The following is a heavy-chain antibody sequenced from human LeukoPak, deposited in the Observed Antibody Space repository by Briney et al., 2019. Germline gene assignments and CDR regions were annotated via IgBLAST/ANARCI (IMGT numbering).Heavy chain of an antibody. CDR1: GFSFPTYA. V-gene: IGHV3-23*01. J-gene: IGHJ5*02. D-gene: IGHD3-3*01. CDR2: IRVSDGAT. CDR3: AREGDFGWFDP. Sequence: GGSLRLSCAASGFSFPTYAMKWVRQAPGKGLEWVSSIRVSDGATFYGDSVKGRFTISRDNSENTLYLQMTSLRAEDTAVYYCAREGDFGWFDPWGQGILVTVSS.